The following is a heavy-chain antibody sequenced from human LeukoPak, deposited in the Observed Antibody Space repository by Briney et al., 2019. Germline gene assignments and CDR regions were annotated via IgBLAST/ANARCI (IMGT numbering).Heavy chain of an antibody. CDR1: GFTFSDYF. Sequence: GGSLRLSCAASGFTFSDYFMSWIRQAPGKGLEWVSYISSSGSTIYYADSVKGRFTISRDNAKNSLYLQMNSLRAEDTAVYYCARSYSSSFPDYWGQGALVTVSS. CDR3: ARSYSSSFPDY. J-gene: IGHJ4*02. D-gene: IGHD6-13*01. V-gene: IGHV3-11*04. CDR2: ISSSGSTI.